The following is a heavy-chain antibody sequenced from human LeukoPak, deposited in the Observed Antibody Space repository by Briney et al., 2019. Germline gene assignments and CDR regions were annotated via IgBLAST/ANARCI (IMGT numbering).Heavy chain of an antibody. D-gene: IGHD5-24*01. V-gene: IGHV6-1*01. CDR1: GXSVSSNSSA. CDR2: TYYRSKWYN. CDR3: ARQFANYMAF. Sequence: SQTLSLTCAISGXSVSSNSSAWHWISQSPSRDLESLGRTYYRSKWYNEYAVSVKSRITVNPDTSKNQFSLQLNSVTPEDTAVYYCARQFANYMAFWGQGTLVTVSS. J-gene: IGHJ4*02.